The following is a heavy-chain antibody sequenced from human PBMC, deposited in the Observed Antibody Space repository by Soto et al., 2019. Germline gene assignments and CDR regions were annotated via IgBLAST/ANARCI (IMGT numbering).Heavy chain of an antibody. CDR1: GFTFSSYA. CDR3: AKASMFRGVFITAPFDY. D-gene: IGHD3-10*01. V-gene: IGHV3-23*01. CDR2: ISGSGGST. J-gene: IGHJ4*02. Sequence: GGSLRLSCAASGFTFSSYAMSWVRQAPGKGLEWVSAISGSGGSTYYADSVKGCFTISRDNSKNTLHLQMNSLRAVYSAVNYCAKASMFRGVFITAPFDYWGQGTLVTVSS.